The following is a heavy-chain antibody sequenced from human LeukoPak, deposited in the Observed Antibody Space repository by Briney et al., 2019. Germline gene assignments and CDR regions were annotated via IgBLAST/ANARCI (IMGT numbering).Heavy chain of an antibody. Sequence: GGSLRLSCAASGFTFSTYSMNWVRQAPGKGLEWVSSICSTGNCIYYADSVKGRFTISRDNAKNSLYLQMNSLRAEDTAVYYCVRHGDSDSCLANWGQGALVTVSS. V-gene: IGHV3-21*01. CDR3: VRHGDSDSCLAN. CDR2: ICSTGNCI. J-gene: IGHJ4*02. CDR1: GFTFSTYS. D-gene: IGHD2-2*01.